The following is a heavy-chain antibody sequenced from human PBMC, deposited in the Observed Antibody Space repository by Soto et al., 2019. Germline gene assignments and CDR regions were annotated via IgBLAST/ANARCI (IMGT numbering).Heavy chain of an antibody. V-gene: IGHV3-21*01. D-gene: IGHD3-3*01. CDR3: AREEITIFGVVKGDHYYYGMDV. CDR1: GFTFSSYS. J-gene: IGHJ6*02. Sequence: GGSLRLSCAASGFTFSSYSMNWVRQAPGKGLEWVSSISSSSSYIYYADSVKGRFTISRDNAKNSLYLQMNSLRAEDTAVYYCAREEITIFGVVKGDHYYYGMDVWGQGTTVTVSS. CDR2: ISSSSSYI.